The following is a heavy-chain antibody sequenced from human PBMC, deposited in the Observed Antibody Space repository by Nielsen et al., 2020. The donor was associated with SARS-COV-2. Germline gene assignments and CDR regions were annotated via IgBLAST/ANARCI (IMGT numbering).Heavy chain of an antibody. J-gene: IGHJ4*02. CDR1: GFTFSSYW. Sequence: GESLKISCAASGFTFSSYWMSWVRQAPGKGLEWVANIKQDGSEKYYVDSVKGRFTISRDNAKNSLYLQMNSLRAEDTAVYYCARDFIPKYDSSGYYYAFDYWGQGTLVTVSS. CDR3: ARDFIPKYDSSGYYYAFDY. D-gene: IGHD3-22*01. V-gene: IGHV3-7*05. CDR2: IKQDGSEK.